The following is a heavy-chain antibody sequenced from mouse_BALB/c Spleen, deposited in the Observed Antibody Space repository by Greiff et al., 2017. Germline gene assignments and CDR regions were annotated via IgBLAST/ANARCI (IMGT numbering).Heavy chain of an antibody. CDR1: GYTFTSYW. V-gene: IGHV1-5*01. J-gene: IGHJ2*01. D-gene: IGHD1-1*01. CDR3: TRKITTVVDYFDY. CDR2: IYPGNSDT. Sequence: VQLQQSGTVLARPGASVKMSCKASGYTFTSYWMHWVKQRPGQGLEWIGAIYPGNSDTSYNQKFKGKAKLTAVTSTSTAYMELSSLTNEDSAVYYCTRKITTVVDYFDYWGQGTTLTVSS.